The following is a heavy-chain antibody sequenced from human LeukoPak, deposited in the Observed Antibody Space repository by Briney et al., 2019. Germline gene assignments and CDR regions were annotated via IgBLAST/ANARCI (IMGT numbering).Heavy chain of an antibody. CDR1: GGSFSGYY. Sequence: PSETLSLTCAVYGGSFSGYYWSWIRQPPGKGLEWIGEINHSGSTNYNPSLKSRVTISVDTSKNQFSLKLSSVTAADTAVYYCASTKRHYDYVWGSYRYYFDYWGQGTLVTVSS. CDR3: ASTKRHYDYVWGSYRYYFDY. D-gene: IGHD3-16*02. CDR2: INHSGST. V-gene: IGHV4-34*01. J-gene: IGHJ4*02.